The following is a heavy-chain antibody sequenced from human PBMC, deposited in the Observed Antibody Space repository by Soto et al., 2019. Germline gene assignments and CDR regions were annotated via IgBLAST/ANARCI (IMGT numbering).Heavy chain of an antibody. J-gene: IGHJ5*02. D-gene: IGHD6-19*01. Sequence: QVQLVQSGAEVKKPGSSVKVSCKASGGTFSSYTISWVRQAPGQGLEWMGRIIPILGIANYAQKFQGRVTITADKSTSTAYIELSSLRSEDTAVYYCARHSPVAVAGTGWFDPWGQGTLVTVSS. CDR3: ARHSPVAVAGTGWFDP. CDR1: GGTFSSYT. V-gene: IGHV1-69*02. CDR2: IIPILGIA.